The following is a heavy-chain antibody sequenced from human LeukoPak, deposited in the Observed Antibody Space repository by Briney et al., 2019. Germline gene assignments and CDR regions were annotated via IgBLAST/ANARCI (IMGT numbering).Heavy chain of an antibody. CDR3: ARIIAVAGTNFDY. V-gene: IGHV1-2*02. D-gene: IGHD6-19*01. CDR2: INPNSGGT. CDR1: GYTFTGYY. J-gene: IGHJ4*02. Sequence: ASVKVSCKASGYTFTGYYMHWVRQAPGQGLEWMGWINPNSGGTNYAQKFQGRVTMTRDTSISTAYMELSRLRSDDTAVHYCARIIAVAGTNFDYWGQGTLVTVSS.